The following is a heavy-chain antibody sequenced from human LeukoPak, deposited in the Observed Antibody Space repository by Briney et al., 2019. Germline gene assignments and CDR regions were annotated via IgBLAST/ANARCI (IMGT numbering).Heavy chain of an antibody. J-gene: IGHJ5*02. CDR1: GGSVNSGDNY. Sequence: SQTLSLTCTVSGGSVNSGDNYWTWIRQPPGKGLEWIGFISYSGNTYYHPPLQGRVSLSLDTSRNHFSLRLTSVTAADTAVYYCTRGSGSDPWPIFDPWGPGTLVTVSS. CDR2: ISYSGNT. V-gene: IGHV4-30-4*01. D-gene: IGHD3-10*01. CDR3: TRGSGSDPWPIFDP.